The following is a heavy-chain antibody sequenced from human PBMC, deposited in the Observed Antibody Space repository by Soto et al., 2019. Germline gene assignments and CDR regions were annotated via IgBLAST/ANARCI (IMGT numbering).Heavy chain of an antibody. D-gene: IGHD3-10*01. Sequence: DSVKASCKASGYTFPGYYMHWVRQAPGQGLEWMGWINPNSGGTNYAQKFQGWVTMTRDTSISTAYMELSRLRSDDTAVYYCARDRMVRGVIGYYYYMDVWGKGTTVTVSS. CDR1: GYTFPGYY. V-gene: IGHV1-2*04. CDR3: ARDRMVRGVIGYYYYMDV. J-gene: IGHJ6*03. CDR2: INPNSGGT.